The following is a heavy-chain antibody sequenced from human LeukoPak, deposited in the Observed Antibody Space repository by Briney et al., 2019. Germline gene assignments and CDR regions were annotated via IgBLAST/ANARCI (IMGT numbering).Heavy chain of an antibody. CDR2: TYYRSKWHD. CDR1: GDSVSSNSAA. CDR3: ARGWEPYSSSLDY. J-gene: IGHJ4*02. D-gene: IGHD6-13*01. Sequence: SQTLSLTCAISGDSVSSNSAAWNWIRQSPSRGLEWLGRTYYRSKWHDDYAVSVKSRITINPDTSKDQISLQLNSVTPEDTAVYYCARGWEPYSSSLDYWGQGTLVTVSS. V-gene: IGHV6-1*01.